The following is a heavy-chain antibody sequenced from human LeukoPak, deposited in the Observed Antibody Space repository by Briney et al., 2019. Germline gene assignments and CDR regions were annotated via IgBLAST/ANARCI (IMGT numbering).Heavy chain of an antibody. CDR3: ARLPRQLLWFGELFYFDY. D-gene: IGHD3-10*01. V-gene: IGHV5-51*01. CDR2: IYPCDSDT. CDR1: GYSFTSYC. J-gene: IGHJ4*02. Sequence: ESLKISCKGSGYSFTSYCIGWVRQMPGKGLEWMGIIYPCDSDTRYSPSFQGQVTISADKSISTAYLQWSSLKASDTAMYYCARLPRQLLWFGELFYFDYWGQGTLVTVSS.